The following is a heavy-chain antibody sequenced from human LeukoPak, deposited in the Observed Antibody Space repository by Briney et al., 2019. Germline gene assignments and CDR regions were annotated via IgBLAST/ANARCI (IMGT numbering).Heavy chain of an antibody. CDR1: GFTFDDYA. J-gene: IGHJ4*02. D-gene: IGHD2-2*02. Sequence: GGSLRLSCAASGFTFDDYAMHWVRQAPGKGLEWVSGISWNSGSIGYADSVKGRFTISRDNAKNSLYLQVNSLRAEDTAVYYCARDRRHRSFTNCYNAYFDYWGQGTLVTVSS. CDR3: ARDRRHRSFTNCYNAYFDY. V-gene: IGHV3-9*01. CDR2: ISWNSGSI.